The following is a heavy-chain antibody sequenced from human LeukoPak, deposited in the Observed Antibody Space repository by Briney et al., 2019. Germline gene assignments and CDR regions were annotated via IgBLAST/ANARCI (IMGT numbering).Heavy chain of an antibody. V-gene: IGHV1-69*02. CDR3: ANLFGSDAAFDI. D-gene: IGHD3-3*01. CDR1: GGTFSSYT. J-gene: IGHJ3*02. CDR2: IIPILGIA. Sequence: VASVKVSCKASGGTFSSYTISWVRQAPGQGLEWMGRIIPILGIANYAQKFQGRVTITADKSTSTAYMELSSLRSEDTAVYYCANLFGSDAAFDIWGQGTMVTVSS.